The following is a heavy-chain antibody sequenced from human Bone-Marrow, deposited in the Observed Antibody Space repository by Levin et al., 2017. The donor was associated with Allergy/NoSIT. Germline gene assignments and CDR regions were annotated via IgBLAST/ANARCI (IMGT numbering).Heavy chain of an antibody. D-gene: IGHD6-13*01. CDR3: AAGGAAVGFNY. CDR2: IFPGDSYT. Sequence: KVSCKGSGNSFSIYWIGWVRQMPGKGLEWIGNIFPGDSYTTYSPSFEGQVAISADKSINTAYLQWNRLKASDTAIYFCAAGGAAVGFNYWGQGALVTVSS. CDR1: GNSFSIYW. V-gene: IGHV5-51*01. J-gene: IGHJ4*01.